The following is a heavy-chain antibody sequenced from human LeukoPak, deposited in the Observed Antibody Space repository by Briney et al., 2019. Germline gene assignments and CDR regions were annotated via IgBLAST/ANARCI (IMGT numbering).Heavy chain of an antibody. V-gene: IGHV4-59*01. CDR1: GGSISSDH. CDR3: ARKNDFEI. CDR2: IYCSGRI. D-gene: IGHD2/OR15-2a*01. Sequence: PSETLSLTCSVSGGSISSDHWNWIRQTPGTGLEWIGCIYCSGRIYYNPSLPSRVTIPVDMSKSQFSLRLTSVTAADTAVYYCARKNDFEIWGQGTLVTVSS. J-gene: IGHJ3*02.